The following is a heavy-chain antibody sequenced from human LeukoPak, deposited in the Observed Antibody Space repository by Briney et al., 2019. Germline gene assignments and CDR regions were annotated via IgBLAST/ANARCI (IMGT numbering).Heavy chain of an antibody. CDR3: ARGITMLNT. CDR1: GDSISSYY. V-gene: IGHV4-59*01. Sequence: SETLSLTCTVSGDSISSYYWCWVRQPPGQGLEWIGYIYYSGSTNYNPPLKSRVTMSVDTSKNQFSLTLTSVTAADTAVYYCARGITMLNTWGQGTLVTVSS. J-gene: IGHJ4*02. CDR2: IYYSGST. D-gene: IGHD3-16*01.